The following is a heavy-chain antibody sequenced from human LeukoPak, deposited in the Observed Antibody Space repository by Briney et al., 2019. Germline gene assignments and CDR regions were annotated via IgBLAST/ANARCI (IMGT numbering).Heavy chain of an antibody. D-gene: IGHD3-16*01. CDR3: ARRVPSQVITDYFDY. CDR2: IDSGSRTI. CDR1: GFTFSSFS. J-gene: IGHJ4*02. Sequence: GGSLRLSCAASGFTFSSFSMNWVRQAPGKGLEWLSFIDSGSRTIFYADSVKGRFTISRDNARNSLFLQMSSLRAEDTAVYYCARRVPSQVITDYFDYWGQGTLVTVSS. V-gene: IGHV3-48*04.